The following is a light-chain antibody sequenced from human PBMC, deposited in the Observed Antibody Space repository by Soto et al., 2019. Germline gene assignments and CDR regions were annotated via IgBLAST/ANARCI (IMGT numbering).Light chain of an antibody. V-gene: IGKV1-5*03. CDR2: KAS. CDR3: QQYDNDSWT. CDR1: PSISSW. J-gene: IGKJ1*01. Sequence: DIQLTQSPSTLSASVGDRVIITCRATPSISSWLAWYQQKPGKAPNLLIYKASNLKSGVPSRFSCSVSGTEFTLTISSLQPDDFATYYCQQYDNDSWTFGQGTKVEIK.